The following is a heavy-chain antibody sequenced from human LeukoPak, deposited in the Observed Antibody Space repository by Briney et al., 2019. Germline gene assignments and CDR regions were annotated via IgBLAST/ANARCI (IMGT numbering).Heavy chain of an antibody. Sequence: GGSLRLSCAASGFPFSNHAMSWVRQPPGKGLEWVAAISNGNTYYADSVRGRFAISRDDSKNMVYLQMNSLRAEDTAVYYCARELLAYCGGDCYSPFDYWGQGTLVTVSS. D-gene: IGHD2-21*02. J-gene: IGHJ4*02. CDR1: GFPFSNHA. CDR3: ARELLAYCGGDCYSPFDY. CDR2: ISNGNT. V-gene: IGHV3-23*01.